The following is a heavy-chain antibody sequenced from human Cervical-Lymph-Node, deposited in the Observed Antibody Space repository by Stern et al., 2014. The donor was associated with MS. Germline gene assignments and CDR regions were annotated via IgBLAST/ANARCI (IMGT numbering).Heavy chain of an antibody. CDR2: ISFNGKYK. Sequence: QVQLVESGAGVVQPGRSLRLSCAASGFIFRNYAARWVRQPPGQGMEWVAIISFNGKYKYYTDSVKGRFTVTRDNSKNRLYLEMNSLRLEDTAVYYCAKGGSGSYLDWGQGSLVTVSS. J-gene: IGHJ4*02. V-gene: IGHV3-30*04. CDR1: GFIFRNYA. D-gene: IGHD1-26*01. CDR3: AKGGSGSYLD.